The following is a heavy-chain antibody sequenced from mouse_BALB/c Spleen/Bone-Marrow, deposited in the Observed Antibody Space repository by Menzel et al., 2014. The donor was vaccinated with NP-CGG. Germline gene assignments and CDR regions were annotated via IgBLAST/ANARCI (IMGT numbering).Heavy chain of an antibody. V-gene: IGHV1-67*01. CDR1: GYTFTDYA. Sequence: QVQLQQSGPELVRPGVSVKISCKGSGYTFTDYAMHWVKQSHAKSLEWIGVISTYSGNTNYNQKFKGKATMTVDKSSSTAYMELARSTSEDSAIYYCASPIYYGNYEGFAYWGQGTLVTVSA. CDR2: ISTYSGNT. CDR3: ASPIYYGNYEGFAY. D-gene: IGHD2-1*01. J-gene: IGHJ3*01.